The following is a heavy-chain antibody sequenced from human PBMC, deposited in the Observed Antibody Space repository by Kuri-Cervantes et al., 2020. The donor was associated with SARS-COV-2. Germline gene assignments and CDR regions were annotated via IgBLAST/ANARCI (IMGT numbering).Heavy chain of an antibody. CDR1: GGTFSSYA. CDR3: ARGELVGATHWFDP. J-gene: IGHJ5*02. Sequence: ASVKVSCKASGGTFSSYAISWVRQAPGQGLEWMGWISAYNGNTNYAQKLQGRVTMTTDTSTSTAYMELRSLRSDDTAVYYCARGELVGATHWFDPWGQGTLVTVSS. V-gene: IGHV1-18*01. D-gene: IGHD1-26*01. CDR2: ISAYNGNT.